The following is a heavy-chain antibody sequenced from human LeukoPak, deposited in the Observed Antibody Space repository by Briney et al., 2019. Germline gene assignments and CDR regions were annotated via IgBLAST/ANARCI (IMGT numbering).Heavy chain of an antibody. D-gene: IGHD3-16*02. J-gene: IGHJ3*02. V-gene: IGHV3-23*01. CDR3: AKRGIMITFGGVIALDDAFDI. CDR2: ISGSGGST. CDR1: GFTFGDFG. Sequence: SGGSLRLSCAAPGFTFGDFGMPWVRQAPGKGLEWVSAISGSGGSTYYADSVKGRFTISRDNSKNTLYLQMNSLRAEDTAVYYCAKRGIMITFGGVIALDDAFDIWGQGTMVTVSS.